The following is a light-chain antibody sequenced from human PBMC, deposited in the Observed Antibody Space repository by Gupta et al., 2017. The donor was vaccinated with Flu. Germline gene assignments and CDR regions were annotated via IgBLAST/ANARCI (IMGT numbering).Light chain of an antibody. CDR3: QHSYSAPLVT. CDR1: QTISSY. J-gene: IGKJ3*01. V-gene: IGKV1-39*01. CDR2: AAS. Sequence: DGVTITCRARQTISSYLIWYQQKPGKAPKHLIFAASIFQSGVPSRFSGSRSETEFTLTVSSLQPEDFATYYCQHSYSAPLVTFGPWTKVDIK.